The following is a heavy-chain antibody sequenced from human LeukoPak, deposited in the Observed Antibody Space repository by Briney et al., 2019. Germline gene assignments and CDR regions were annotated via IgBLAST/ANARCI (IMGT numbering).Heavy chain of an antibody. Sequence: GGSLRLSCAASGFTFSNFAMTWVRQAPGKGLEWVSSIVGSSSTYYADSLKGRFTISRDNAKNTMSLQMNSLRAEDTAIYFCAKDVRGSYDLGLFDYWGQGTLVTVSS. D-gene: IGHD1-26*01. J-gene: IGHJ4*02. V-gene: IGHV3-21*04. CDR3: AKDVRGSYDLGLFDY. CDR1: GFTFSNFA. CDR2: IVGSSST.